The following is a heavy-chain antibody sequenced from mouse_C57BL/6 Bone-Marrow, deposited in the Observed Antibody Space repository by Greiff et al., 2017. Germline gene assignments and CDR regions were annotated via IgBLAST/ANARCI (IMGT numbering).Heavy chain of an antibody. CDR1: GFTFSSYA. CDR2: ISDGGSYT. Sequence: DVMLVESGGGLVKPGGSLKLSCAASGFTFSSYAMSWVRQTPEKRLEWVATISDGGSYTYYPDNVKGRFTISRDNAKNNLYLQMSHLKSEDTAMYYCAREGYGSSGGYFDVWGTGTTVTVSS. J-gene: IGHJ1*03. CDR3: AREGYGSSGGYFDV. D-gene: IGHD1-1*01. V-gene: IGHV5-4*01.